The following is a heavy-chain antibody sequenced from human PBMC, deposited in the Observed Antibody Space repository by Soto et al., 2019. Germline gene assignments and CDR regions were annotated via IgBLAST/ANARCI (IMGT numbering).Heavy chain of an antibody. D-gene: IGHD7-27*01. CDR3: ARSWGAATASPNWFDP. CDR1: GFTFSSYA. J-gene: IGHJ5*02. CDR2: ISYDGSNK. Sequence: SLRLSCAASGFTFSSYAMHWVRQAPGKGLEWVAVISYDGSNKYYADSVKGRFTISRDNSKNTLYLQMNSLRAEDTAVYYCARSWGAATASPNWFDPWGQGTLVTVSS. V-gene: IGHV3-30-3*01.